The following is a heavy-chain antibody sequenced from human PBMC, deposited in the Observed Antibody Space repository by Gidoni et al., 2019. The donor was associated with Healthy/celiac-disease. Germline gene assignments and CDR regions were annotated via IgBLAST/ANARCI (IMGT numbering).Heavy chain of an antibody. J-gene: IGHJ4*02. D-gene: IGHD2-21*02. CDR2: IIPIFGTA. CDR3: ARDRRDCGGDCYRYYFDY. V-gene: IGHV1-69*01. CDR1: GGPSSSHS. Sequence: QVQRVQSGAEVKKPGSSVKVSCKSSGGPSSSHSISWVRQAPGQGLEWMGGIIPIFGTANYAQKFQGRVTITADESTSTAYMELSSLRSEDTAVYYCARDRRDCGGDCYRYYFDYWGQGTLVTVSS.